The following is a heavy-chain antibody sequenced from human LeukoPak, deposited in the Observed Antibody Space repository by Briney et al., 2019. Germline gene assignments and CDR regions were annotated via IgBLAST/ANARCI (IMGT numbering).Heavy chain of an antibody. CDR1: GFTFDDYT. CDR3: AKDDDYGGNSAFDY. Sequence: GGSLRLSCAASGFTFDDYTMHWVRHAPGKGLEWVSLISWNGVNTYYADSVKGRFTISRDNSKNSLYLQMNSLRTEDTALYFCAKDDDYGGNSAFDYWGQGTLVTVSS. CDR2: ISWNGVNT. V-gene: IGHV3-43*01. D-gene: IGHD4-23*01. J-gene: IGHJ4*02.